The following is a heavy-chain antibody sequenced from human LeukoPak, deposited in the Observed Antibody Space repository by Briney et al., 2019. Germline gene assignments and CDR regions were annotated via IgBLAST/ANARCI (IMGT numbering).Heavy chain of an antibody. CDR2: ITPIFGTA. CDR3: ARDRGSSSANWFDP. CDR1: GGTFSSYA. J-gene: IGHJ5*02. D-gene: IGHD6-6*01. Sequence: GSSVKVSCKASGGTFSSYAISWVRQAPGQGLEWMGGITPIFGTANYAQKFQGRVTITADKSTSTAYMELSSLRSEDTAVYYCARDRGSSSANWFDPWGQGTLVTVSS. V-gene: IGHV1-69*06.